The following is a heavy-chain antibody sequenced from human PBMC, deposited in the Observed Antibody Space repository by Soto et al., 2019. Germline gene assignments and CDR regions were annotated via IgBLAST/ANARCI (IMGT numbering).Heavy chain of an antibody. CDR1: GGTFSSYA. V-gene: IGHV1-69*13. D-gene: IGHD6-19*01. J-gene: IGHJ5*02. CDR3: TRSSSGWAVAGTPNWFDP. Sequence: GASVKVSCKASGGTFSSYAISWVRQAPGQGLEWMGGIIPIFGTANYAQKFQGRVTITADESTSTAYMELSSLRSEGTAVYYCTRSSSGWAVAGTPNWFDPWGQGTLVTVSS. CDR2: IIPIFGTA.